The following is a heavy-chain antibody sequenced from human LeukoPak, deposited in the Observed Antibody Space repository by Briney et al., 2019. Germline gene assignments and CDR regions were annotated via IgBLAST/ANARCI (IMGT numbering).Heavy chain of an antibody. CDR3: ARGELLHHNWFDP. D-gene: IGHD1-26*01. CDR1: GYSFTSYW. V-gene: IGHV5-51*01. J-gene: IGHJ5*02. CDR2: IYPGDSDT. Sequence: GESLKISCKGSGYSFTSYWIAWVRQMPGKGLEWMGIIYPGDSDTRYSPSFQGQVTISADKSISTAYLQWSSLKASDTAMYYCARGELLHHNWFDPWGQGTLVTVSS.